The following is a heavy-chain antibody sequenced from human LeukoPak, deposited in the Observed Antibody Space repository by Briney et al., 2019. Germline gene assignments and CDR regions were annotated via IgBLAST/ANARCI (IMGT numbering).Heavy chain of an antibody. Sequence: GASVKVSCTASGYTFTASYIQWVRQAPGHGLEWMGTIRPGDTRSTYAQKFQGRVTMTWDMSTTTGYMELSSLRSEDTAVYYCVREKSGGTYDYWGQGTLVTVSS. V-gene: IGHV1-46*01. J-gene: IGHJ4*02. CDR1: GYTFTASY. CDR3: VREKSGGTYDY. D-gene: IGHD3-16*01. CDR2: IRPGDTRS.